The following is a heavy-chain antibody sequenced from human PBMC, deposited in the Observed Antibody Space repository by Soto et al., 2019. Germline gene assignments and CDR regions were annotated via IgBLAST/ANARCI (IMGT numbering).Heavy chain of an antibody. CDR3: ARVGERGSGSYYNGDYYYYGMDV. J-gene: IGHJ6*02. Sequence: QVQLVQSGAEVKKPGSSVKVSCKASGGTFSSYAISWVRQAPGQGLEWMGGLIPIFGTANYAQKFQGRVTITADESTSTAYMELSSLRSEDTAVYYCARVGERGSGSYYNGDYYYYGMDVWGQGTTVTVSS. CDR2: LIPIFGTA. V-gene: IGHV1-69*01. D-gene: IGHD3-10*01. CDR1: GGTFSSYA.